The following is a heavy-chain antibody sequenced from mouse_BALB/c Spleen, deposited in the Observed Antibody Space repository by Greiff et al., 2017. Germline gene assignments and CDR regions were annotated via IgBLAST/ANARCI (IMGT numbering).Heavy chain of an antibody. J-gene: IGHJ2*01. D-gene: IGHD2-3*01. CDR1: GYTFSSYW. Sequence: VQLQQSGAELMKPGASVKISCKATGYTFSSYWIEWVKQRPGHGLEWIGEILPGSGSTNYNEKFKGKATFTADTSSNTAYMQLSSLTSEDSAVYYCARSGGYYPYYCDYWGQGTTLTVSS. CDR3: ARSGGYYPYYCDY. CDR2: ILPGSGST. V-gene: IGHV1-9*01.